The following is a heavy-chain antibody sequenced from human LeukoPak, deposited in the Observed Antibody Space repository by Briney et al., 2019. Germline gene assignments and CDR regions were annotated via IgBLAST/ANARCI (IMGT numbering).Heavy chain of an antibody. Sequence: PSETLCLTCAVYGGSFSGYYWSWIRQPPGKGLEWIGEINHSGSTNYNPSLKSRVIISVDSSKNQFSLKLSSVTAADTAVYYCATYYSDSSAYVHYLDSWGRGTLVTVSS. D-gene: IGHD3-22*01. CDR2: INHSGST. V-gene: IGHV4-34*01. J-gene: IGHJ4*02. CDR3: ATYYSDSSAYVHYLDS. CDR1: GGSFSGYY.